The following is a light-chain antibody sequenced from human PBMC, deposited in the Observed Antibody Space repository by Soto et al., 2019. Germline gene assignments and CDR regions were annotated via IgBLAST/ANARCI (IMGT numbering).Light chain of an antibody. Sequence: EIVLMQSPGTLSLSQGEGATLSCRASQSVNSHYLAWYQQKPGQAPRVLIFDTSRRATGVPDRFSGSGSGTDFTLTISRLEPDDFAVYYCQQYGISQFTFGPGTKVDIK. CDR1: QSVNSHY. CDR3: QQYGISQFT. CDR2: DTS. V-gene: IGKV3-20*01. J-gene: IGKJ3*01.